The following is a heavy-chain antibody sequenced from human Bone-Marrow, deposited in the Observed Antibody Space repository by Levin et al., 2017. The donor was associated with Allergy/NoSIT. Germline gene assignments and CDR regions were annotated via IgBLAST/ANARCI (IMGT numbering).Heavy chain of an antibody. Sequence: QAGGSLRLSCAASGFTFSSYAMHWVRQAPGKGLEWVAVISYDGSNKYYADSVKGRFTISRDNSKNTLYLQMNSLRAEDTAVYYCARDWGPHYYDSSGYYFPGDYWGQGTLVTVSS. D-gene: IGHD3-22*01. J-gene: IGHJ4*02. CDR3: ARDWGPHYYDSSGYYFPGDY. CDR2: ISYDGSNK. CDR1: GFTFSSYA. V-gene: IGHV3-30-3*01.